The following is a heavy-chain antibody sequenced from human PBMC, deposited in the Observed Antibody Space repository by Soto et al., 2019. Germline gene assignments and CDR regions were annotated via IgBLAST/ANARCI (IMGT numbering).Heavy chain of an antibody. D-gene: IGHD2-15*01. Sequence: QVQLVQSGAEVKRPGSSVRVSCKTSGDTFSTYTFTWVRQAPGQGLEWLGRIIPAHDITNYAQNFQGRVTITADKSTNTAYMEVSSLRSEDTAIYYCARDYKRCVIDACYSPSDYWGQGTLVTVSS. CDR2: IIPAHDIT. V-gene: IGHV1-69*08. J-gene: IGHJ4*02. CDR3: ARDYKRCVIDACYSPSDY. CDR1: GDTFSTYT.